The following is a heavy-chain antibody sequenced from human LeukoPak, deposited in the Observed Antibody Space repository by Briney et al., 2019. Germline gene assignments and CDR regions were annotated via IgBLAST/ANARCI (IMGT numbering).Heavy chain of an antibody. CDR3: ARDGSYDYNWFDP. CDR1: GGSISSGGYY. V-gene: IGHV4-31*03. CDR2: IYYSGST. J-gene: IGHJ5*02. Sequence: SETLSLTCTVSGGSISSGGYYWSWIRQHPGKGLEWIGYIYYSGSTYYNPSLKSRVTISVDTSKNQFSLKLSSETAADTAVYYCARDGSYDYNWFDPWGQGTLVTVSS. D-gene: IGHD4/OR15-4a*01.